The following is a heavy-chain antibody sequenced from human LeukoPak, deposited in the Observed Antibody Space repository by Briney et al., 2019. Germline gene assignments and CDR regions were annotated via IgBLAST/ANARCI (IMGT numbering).Heavy chain of an antibody. CDR1: GFTFSDYP. V-gene: IGHV3-48*04. CDR2: IRGSGSGSGSGI. J-gene: IGHJ4*02. Sequence: GGPLRLSCAASGFTFSDYPMNWVRQAPGKGLEWISNIRGSGSGSGSGIYYADSVRGRFTISRDDAKNSLFLQMNSLRADDTAFYYRARDDKWGFDYWGQGALVTVSS. CDR3: ARDDKWGFDY. D-gene: IGHD7-27*01.